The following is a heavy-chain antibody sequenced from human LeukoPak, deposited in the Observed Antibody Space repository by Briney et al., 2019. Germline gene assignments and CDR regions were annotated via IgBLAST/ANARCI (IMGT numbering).Heavy chain of an antibody. CDR1: GGSISSYY. CDR2: IYYSGST. J-gene: IGHJ4*02. D-gene: IGHD6-6*01. CDR3: ARMGQEYSSSSFDF. V-gene: IGHV4-59*01. Sequence: KASETLSLTCTVSGGSISSYYWSWIRQPPGKGLEWIGYIYYSGSTNYNPSLKSRVTISVDTSKNEFSLKMTSVTSADTAVYYCARMGQEYSSSSFDFWGQGTLVTVSS.